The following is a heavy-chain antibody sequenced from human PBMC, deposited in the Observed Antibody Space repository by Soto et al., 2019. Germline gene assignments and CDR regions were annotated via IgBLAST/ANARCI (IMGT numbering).Heavy chain of an antibody. CDR1: GGSISSSNW. D-gene: IGHD6-19*01. V-gene: IGHV4-4*02. J-gene: IGHJ4*02. Sequence: QVQLQESGPGLVKPSGTLSLTCAVSGGSISSSNWWSWVRQPPGKGLEWIGEIYHSGSTNYNPSLKSRDTRSVDTSKSQFSLTLCSVTAADTAVSYGARVAVAGTRVDYWGQGTLVTVSS. CDR3: ARVAVAGTRVDY. CDR2: IYHSGST.